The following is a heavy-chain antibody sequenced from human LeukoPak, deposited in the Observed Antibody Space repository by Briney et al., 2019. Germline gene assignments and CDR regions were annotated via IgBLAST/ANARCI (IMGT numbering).Heavy chain of an antibody. CDR2: INPSNGGT. Sequence: ASVKVSCKASGYTFTGYYIHWVRQAPGQGLEWVGWINPSNGGTSYARKFQGRVTLTRDTSISTAYMELTRLTSDDTAVYYCARDLPIPSAVKDYMDVWGKGATVTVSS. CDR1: GYTFTGYY. D-gene: IGHD2-2*02. V-gene: IGHV1-2*02. CDR3: ARDLPIPSAVKDYMDV. J-gene: IGHJ6*03.